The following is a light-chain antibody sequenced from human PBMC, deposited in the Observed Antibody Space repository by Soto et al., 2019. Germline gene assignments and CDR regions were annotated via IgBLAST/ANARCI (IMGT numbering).Light chain of an antibody. CDR3: QQYSDLPMT. CDR2: GAS. Sequence: VLTQCPGTLSLSPGKGATLSCKASQIVTGDYLAWCQQKPGQAPRLLIYGASRRATGIPDRFSGSASGTDFTLTISRLEPEDFAVYFCQQYSDLPMTFGQGRRLEIK. J-gene: IGKJ5*01. CDR1: QIVTGDY. V-gene: IGKV3-20*01.